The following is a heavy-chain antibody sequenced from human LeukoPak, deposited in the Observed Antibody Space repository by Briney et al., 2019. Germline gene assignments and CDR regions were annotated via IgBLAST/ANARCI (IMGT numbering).Heavy chain of an antibody. CDR3: ARSPPGERELYFDY. D-gene: IGHD1-26*01. CDR2: ISYDGSNK. Sequence: PGGSLRLSCAASGFTFRRYAMHWVRQAPGKGLEWVAVISYDGSNKYYADSVKGRFTISRDNSKNTLYLQMNSLRAEDTAVYYCARSPPGERELYFDYWGQGTLVTVSS. J-gene: IGHJ4*02. CDR1: GFTFRRYA. V-gene: IGHV3-30*01.